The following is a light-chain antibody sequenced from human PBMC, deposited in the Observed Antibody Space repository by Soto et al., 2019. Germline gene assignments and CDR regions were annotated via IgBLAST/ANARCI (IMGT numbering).Light chain of an antibody. CDR2: GAS. CDR3: QQYSSSPWT. J-gene: IGKJ1*01. V-gene: IGKV3-20*01. Sequence: EIVLTQSPGTLYLSPGERTTLSCRASQIFSSSYLAWYQQKPGQAPRLLIYGASSRATGIPDRFSGSESGTDFTLTISRLEPEDFAVYYCQQYSSSPWTFGQGTKVEVK. CDR1: QIFSSSY.